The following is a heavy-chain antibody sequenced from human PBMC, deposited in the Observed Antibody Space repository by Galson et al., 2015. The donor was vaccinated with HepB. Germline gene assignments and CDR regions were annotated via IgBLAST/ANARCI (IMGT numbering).Heavy chain of an antibody. D-gene: IGHD3-3*01. Sequence: SLRLSCAASGFTFSSYAMSWVRQAPGKGLEWVSAISGSGGSTYYADSVKGRFTISRDNSKNTLYLQMNSLRAEDTAVYYCAKDANSLSTYYDFWSGYYTFDYWGQGTLVTVSS. CDR2: ISGSGGST. CDR1: GFTFSSYA. CDR3: AKDANSLSTYYDFWSGYYTFDY. V-gene: IGHV3-23*01. J-gene: IGHJ4*02.